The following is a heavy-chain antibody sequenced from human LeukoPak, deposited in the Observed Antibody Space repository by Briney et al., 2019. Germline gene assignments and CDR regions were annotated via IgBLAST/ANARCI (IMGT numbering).Heavy chain of an antibody. V-gene: IGHV4-61*02. CDR1: GGSLSSGSYY. D-gene: IGHD4-23*01. Sequence: SETLSLTCTVSGGSLSSGSYYWSWIRQPAGKGLEWIGRIYTSGSTNYNPSLKSRVTISVDTSKNQFSLKLSSVTAADTAVYYCARTYGGQFDYWGQGTLVTVSS. CDR2: IYTSGST. CDR3: ARTYGGQFDY. J-gene: IGHJ4*02.